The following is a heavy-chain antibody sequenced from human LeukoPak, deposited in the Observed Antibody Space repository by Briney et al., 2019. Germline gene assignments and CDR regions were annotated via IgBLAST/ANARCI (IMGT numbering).Heavy chain of an antibody. CDR3: AKDRRGVVVVAATGY. V-gene: IGHV3-23*01. CDR1: GFSFSEYA. CDR2: ISGSGGST. J-gene: IGHJ4*02. D-gene: IGHD2-15*01. Sequence: GGSLRLSCAASGFSFSEYAMSWVRQAPGKGLEWVSAISGSGGSTYYADSVKGRFTISRDNSKNTLYLQMNSLRAEDTAVYYCAKDRRGVVVVAATGYWGQGTLVTVSS.